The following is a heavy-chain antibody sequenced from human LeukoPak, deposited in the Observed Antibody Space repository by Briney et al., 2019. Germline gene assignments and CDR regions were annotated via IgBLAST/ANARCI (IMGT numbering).Heavy chain of an antibody. D-gene: IGHD2-15*01. Sequence: GRSLRLSCAASGFTFDDYAMHWVRQAPGKGLEWVSGISWNSGSIGYADSVKGRFTISRDNAKNSLYLQMNSLRAEDTALYYCAKDHCSGGSCYRFDYWGQGTLVTVSS. CDR2: ISWNSGSI. J-gene: IGHJ4*02. CDR1: GFTFDDYA. CDR3: AKDHCSGGSCYRFDY. V-gene: IGHV3-9*01.